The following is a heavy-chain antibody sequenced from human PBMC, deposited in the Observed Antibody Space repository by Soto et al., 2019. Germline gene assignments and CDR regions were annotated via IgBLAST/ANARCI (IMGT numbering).Heavy chain of an antibody. CDR2: ISYDGSNK. D-gene: IGHD3-22*01. J-gene: IGHJ4*02. V-gene: IGHV3-30-3*01. CDR3: ARAPMIVSPGVDY. CDR1: GFTFSSYA. Sequence: QVQLVESGGGVVQPGRSLRLSCAASGFTFSSYAMHWVRQAPGKGLEWVAVISYDGSNKYYADSVKGRFTISRDNSKNTLYLQMNSLRAEDTAVYYCARAPMIVSPGVDYWAREPWSPSPQ.